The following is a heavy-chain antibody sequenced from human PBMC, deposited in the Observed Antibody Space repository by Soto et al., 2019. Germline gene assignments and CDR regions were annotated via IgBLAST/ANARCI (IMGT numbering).Heavy chain of an antibody. Sequence: QVQLVQSGAEVKKPGASVKVSCKASGYTFTSYDINWVRQATGQGIEWMGWMNPNSGNTGYAQKFQGRVNMTRNTSISTAYMELSSLRSEDTAVYYGARGSRGGQQLVFLVGDWCQGTLVTVSS. CDR1: GYTFTSYD. CDR3: ARGSRGGQQLVFLVGD. V-gene: IGHV1-8*01. J-gene: IGHJ4*02. D-gene: IGHD6-13*01. CDR2: MNPNSGNT.